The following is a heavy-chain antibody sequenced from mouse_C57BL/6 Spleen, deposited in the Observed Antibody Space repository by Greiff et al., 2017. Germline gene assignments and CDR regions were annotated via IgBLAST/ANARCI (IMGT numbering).Heavy chain of an antibody. CDR3: ARNYGSSWGDY. J-gene: IGHJ2*01. D-gene: IGHD1-1*01. CDR2: ISSGSSTI. Sequence: EVHLVESGGGLVKPGGSLKLSCAASGFTFSDYGMHWVRQAPEKGLEWVAYISSGSSTIYYADTVKGRVTISRDNAKNTLFLQRTSLRSEDTAMYYCARNYGSSWGDYWGQGTTLTVSS. V-gene: IGHV5-17*01. CDR1: GFTFSDYG.